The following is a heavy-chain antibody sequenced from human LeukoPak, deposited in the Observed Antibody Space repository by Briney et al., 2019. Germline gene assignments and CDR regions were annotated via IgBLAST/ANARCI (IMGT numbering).Heavy chain of an antibody. Sequence: SETLSLTCTVSGRSISSHYWSWVRQPPGKGLEWVGYIYYSGTTNYNPSIKSRVTISVDTSKNQFSLKLSSVTAADTAVYYCARGAYIAAAQYGYWGQGILVTVCS. J-gene: IGHJ4*02. D-gene: IGHD6-13*01. CDR2: IYYSGTT. CDR3: ARGAYIAAAQYGY. V-gene: IGHV4-59*11. CDR1: GRSISSHY.